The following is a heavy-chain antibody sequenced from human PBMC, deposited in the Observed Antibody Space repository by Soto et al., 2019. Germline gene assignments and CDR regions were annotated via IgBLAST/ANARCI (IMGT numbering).Heavy chain of an antibody. D-gene: IGHD4-4*01. Sequence: ASVKVSCKASGYTFTSYDINWVRQATGQGLEWMGWMNPNSGNTGYAQKFQGRVTMTRNISISTAYMELSSLRSEDTAVYYCARGRSNYYYYYGMDVWARGTTVTVSS. CDR3: ARGRSNYYYYYGMDV. V-gene: IGHV1-8*01. J-gene: IGHJ6*01. CDR1: GYTFTSYD. CDR2: MNPNSGNT.